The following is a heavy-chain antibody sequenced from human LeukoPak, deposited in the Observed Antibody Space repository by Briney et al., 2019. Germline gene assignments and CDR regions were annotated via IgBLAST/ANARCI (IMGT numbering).Heavy chain of an antibody. CDR2: IHYSGST. J-gene: IGHJ5*02. CDR1: GGSISGFY. CDR3: ARHRRGYCSGGSCYPYNWFDP. Sequence: SETLSLTCTVSGGSISGFYWSWLRQPPGEGLEWIGYIHYSGSTNYNPSLKSRVTISVDTSKNQFSLKLSSVTAADTAVYYCARHRRGYCSGGSCYPYNWFDPWGQGTLVTVSS. D-gene: IGHD2-15*01. V-gene: IGHV4-59*08.